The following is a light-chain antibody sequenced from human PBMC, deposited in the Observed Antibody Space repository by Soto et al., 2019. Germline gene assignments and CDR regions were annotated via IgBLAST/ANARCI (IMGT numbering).Light chain of an antibody. CDR3: CSYTGSSTS. CDR2: EGN. V-gene: IGLV2-23*01. J-gene: IGLJ7*01. Sequence: QSALTQPASVSGSPGQSITMSCAGASSDVGSYNLVSWYQQYPGKAPKLIIYEGNKRASGVSNRFSGSGSGNTASLTISGLQAEDAADYYCCSYTGSSTSFGGGTQLTVL. CDR1: SSDVGSYNL.